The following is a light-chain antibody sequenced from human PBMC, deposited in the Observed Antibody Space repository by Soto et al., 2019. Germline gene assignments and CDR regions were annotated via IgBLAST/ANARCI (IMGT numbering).Light chain of an antibody. CDR1: QSVSSK. CDR2: GAS. Sequence: EIVMTQSTATLSVSPGEGATLSCRASQSVSSKLAWYQQKPGQAPRLLIYGASTRATGIPARFSGSGSGTEFTLIISGLQSEDSAVCYWQQYNSWLWTFGQGIKVDIK. J-gene: IGKJ1*01. CDR3: QQYNSWLWT. V-gene: IGKV3-15*01.